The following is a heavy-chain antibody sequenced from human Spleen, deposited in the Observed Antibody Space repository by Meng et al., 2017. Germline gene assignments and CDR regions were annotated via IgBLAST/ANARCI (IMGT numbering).Heavy chain of an antibody. J-gene: IGHJ4*02. CDR1: GDSVSSNIGA. V-gene: IGHV6-1*01. CDR3: ARGVTTFDY. CDR2: TYYRSKWYN. D-gene: IGHD4-17*01. Sequence: VALQSPGPGLVKPSQTLSVTCASSGDSVSSNIGAWNWIRQFPSRGLEWLGRTYYRSKWYNEYAVSVKSRITINPDTSKNQLSLQLSSVTPEDTAVYYCARGVTTFDYWGQGTLVTVSS.